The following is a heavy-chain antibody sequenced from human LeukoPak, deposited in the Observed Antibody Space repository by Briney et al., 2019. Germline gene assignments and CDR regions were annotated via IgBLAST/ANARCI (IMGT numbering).Heavy chain of an antibody. CDR1: GFTVSSNY. D-gene: IGHD3-16*02. J-gene: IGHJ4*02. CDR2: INHSGST. CDR3: ARARSRDYVWGSYRYPYYFDY. Sequence: GSLRLSCAASGFTVSSNYMSWVRQAPGKGLEWIGEINHSGSTNYNPSLKSRVTISVDTSKNQFSLKLSSVTAADTAVYYCARARSRDYVWGSYRYPYYFDYWGQGTLVTVSS. V-gene: IGHV4-34*01.